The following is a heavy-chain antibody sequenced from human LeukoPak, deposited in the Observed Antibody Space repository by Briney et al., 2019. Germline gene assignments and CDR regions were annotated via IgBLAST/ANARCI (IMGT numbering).Heavy chain of an antibody. CDR3: ARDSDTSDWAWVY. V-gene: IGHV1-3*01. CDR1: GYAFNDYS. Sequence: ASVKVSCEASGYAFNDYSEYTIHWVRQAPGQRLEWMGWINAGFGETRYSQKFQGRVTFTADTSANTVYMELNSLISEDTAVYYCARDSDTSDWAWVYWGQGTLVTVSS. CDR2: INAGFGET. D-gene: IGHD6-19*01. J-gene: IGHJ4*02.